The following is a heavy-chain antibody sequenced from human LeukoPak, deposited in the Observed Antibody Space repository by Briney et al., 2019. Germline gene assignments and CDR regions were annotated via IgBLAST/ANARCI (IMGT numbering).Heavy chain of an antibody. CDR3: ARDPTYSGSYSYYFDY. V-gene: IGHV3-23*01. CDR2: TGSTGVST. CDR1: GFTFSSYA. J-gene: IGHJ4*02. D-gene: IGHD1-26*01. Sequence: PGGSLRLSCAASGFTFSSYAMSWVRQAPGKGLEWVSATGSTGVSTFYADSVKGRFTVSRDNSKNTLSLQMNSLRAEDTAVYYCARDPTYSGSYSYYFDYWGQGTLVTVSS.